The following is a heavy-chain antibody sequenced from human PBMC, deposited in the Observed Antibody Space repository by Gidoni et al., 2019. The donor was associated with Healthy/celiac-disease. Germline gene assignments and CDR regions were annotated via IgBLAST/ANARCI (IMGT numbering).Heavy chain of an antibody. Sequence: QVQLVQSGAEVTKPGASVKVSCKASGYTFTGYYMHWVRQAPGQGLEWMGWINPNSGGTNDAKKFQGGVTMTRDTSISTAYMELSRRRSDDTAVYYGARRGGDHYYYYGRDVWGQGTTVTVSS. CDR1: GYTFTGYY. CDR2: INPNSGGT. V-gene: IGHV1-2*02. D-gene: IGHD2-21*02. J-gene: IGHJ6*02. CDR3: ARRGGDHYYYYGRDV.